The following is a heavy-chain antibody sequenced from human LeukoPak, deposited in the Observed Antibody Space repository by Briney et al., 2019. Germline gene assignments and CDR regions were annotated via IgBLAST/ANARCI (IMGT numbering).Heavy chain of an antibody. D-gene: IGHD2-15*01. J-gene: IGHJ3*02. CDR3: ATKLVVVAASDAFDI. Sequence: ASVKVSCKVSGYTLTELSMHWVRQAPGKGLEWMGGFDPEDGETIYAQKFLGRVTMTEDTSTDTAYMELSSLRSEDTAVYYCATKLVVVAASDAFDIWGQGTMVTVSS. CDR1: GYTLTELS. CDR2: FDPEDGET. V-gene: IGHV1-24*01.